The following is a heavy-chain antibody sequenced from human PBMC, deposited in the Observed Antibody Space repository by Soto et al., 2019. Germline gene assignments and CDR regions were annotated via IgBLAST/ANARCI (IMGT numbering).Heavy chain of an antibody. CDR3: ARSPSVAGPPFFDY. CDR1: GGSISSYY. D-gene: IGHD6-19*01. V-gene: IGHV4-59*08. J-gene: IGHJ4*02. Sequence: SETLSLTCTVSGGSISSYYWSWIRQPPGKGLEWIGYIYYSGSTNYNPSLKSRVTISVDTSKNQFSLKLSSVTAADTAVYYCARSPSVAGPPFFDYWGQGTLVTVSS. CDR2: IYYSGST.